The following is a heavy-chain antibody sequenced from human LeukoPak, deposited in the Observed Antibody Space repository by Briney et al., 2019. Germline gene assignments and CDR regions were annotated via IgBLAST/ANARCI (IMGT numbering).Heavy chain of an antibody. J-gene: IGHJ4*02. CDR3: AKDLAGSGSYSFDY. D-gene: IGHD1-26*01. V-gene: IGHV3-23*01. CDR2: SSGSGGGT. Sequence: PGGSLRLSCAASGFTFSSSAMSWVRQAPGKGLEWVSASSGSGGGTYYADSVKGRFTISRDNSKNTLYLQTNSLRAEDTAVYYCAKDLAGSGSYSFDYWGQGTLVTVSS. CDR1: GFTFSSSA.